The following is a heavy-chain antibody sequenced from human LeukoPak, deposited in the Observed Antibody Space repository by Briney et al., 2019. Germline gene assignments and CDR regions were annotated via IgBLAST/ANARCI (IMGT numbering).Heavy chain of an antibody. D-gene: IGHD5-12*01. V-gene: IGHV3-53*01. CDR3: AGTLYSGYGLGSLGAFDI. J-gene: IGHJ3*02. CDR1: GFTVSSNY. Sequence: GRSLRLSCAASGFTVSSNYMSWVRQAPGKGLEWVSVIYSGGDTYYADSVKGRFTISRDNSKNRLYLQMNSLRAEDTAVYYCAGTLYSGYGLGSLGAFDIWGQGTMVIVSS. CDR2: IYSGGDT.